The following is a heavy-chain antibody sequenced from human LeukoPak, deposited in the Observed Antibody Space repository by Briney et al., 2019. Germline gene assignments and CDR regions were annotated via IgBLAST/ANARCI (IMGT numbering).Heavy chain of an antibody. Sequence: SQTLSLTCTVSGGSISSGGYYWSWIRQHPGKGLEWIGYIYYSGSTYYNPSLKSRVTISVDTSKNQFSLKLSSVTAADTAVYYCARGQWFGELLSYLDYWGQGTLVTVSS. CDR1: GGSISSGGYY. CDR3: ARGQWFGELLSYLDY. J-gene: IGHJ4*02. V-gene: IGHV4-31*03. D-gene: IGHD3-10*01. CDR2: IYYSGST.